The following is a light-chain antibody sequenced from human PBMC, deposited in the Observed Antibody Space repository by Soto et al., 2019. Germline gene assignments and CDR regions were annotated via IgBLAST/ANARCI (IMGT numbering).Light chain of an antibody. CDR3: QVYGNSPMYT. CDR1: QSVSNSS. J-gene: IGKJ2*01. V-gene: IGKV3-20*01. Sequence: EIVLTQSPGTLSLSPWERATFSCRASQSVSNSSLAWYHQKPGQAPSLLLFAASRRATGIPDTFSGSGSGTDFTLTLSRLEPEDFAVYYCQVYGNSPMYTFGQGTRLEIK. CDR2: AAS.